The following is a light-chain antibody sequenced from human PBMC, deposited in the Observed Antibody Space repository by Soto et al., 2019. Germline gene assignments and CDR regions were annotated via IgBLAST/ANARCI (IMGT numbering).Light chain of an antibody. CDR2: ENN. CDR3: GTWDSSLSAGGV. CDR1: SSHIGNNY. Sequence: QSVLTQPPSVSAAPGQKVTISCSGSSSHIGNNYVSWYQQLPGTAPKLLIYENNKRPSGIPDRFSGSKSGTSATLGITGLQTGDEADDYGGTWDSSLSAGGVFGGGTKLTVL. J-gene: IGLJ2*01. V-gene: IGLV1-51*02.